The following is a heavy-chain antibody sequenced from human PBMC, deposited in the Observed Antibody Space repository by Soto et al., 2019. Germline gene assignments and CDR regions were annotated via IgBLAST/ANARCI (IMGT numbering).Heavy chain of an antibody. CDR2: IGGSGKST. CDR1: GFTFSSYA. CDR3: AKGPWGSTWSNWFDR. Sequence: EVQLLESGGGLVQPGGSQRLSCATSGFTFSSYAMSWVRQAPGKGLEWVSVIGGSGKSTYYADSVEGRFTISRDNSKNTLYLELNSLRADDTAIYYCAKGPWGSTWSNWFDRWGQGTLVTVSS. V-gene: IGHV3-23*01. J-gene: IGHJ5*02. D-gene: IGHD6-13*01.